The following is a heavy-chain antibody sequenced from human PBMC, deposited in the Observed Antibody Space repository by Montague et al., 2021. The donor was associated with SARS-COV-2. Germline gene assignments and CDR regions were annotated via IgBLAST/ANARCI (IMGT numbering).Heavy chain of an antibody. Sequence: SETLSLTCTVSGGSISSSSYYWGWIRQPPGKGLEWIESIYYSGSTYYNPSLKSRVAISIDTSENQFSLKLSSVTAADTAVYYCARGNRIAVAGTDFDYWGQGTLVTVSS. V-gene: IGHV4-39*07. CDR2: IYYSGST. J-gene: IGHJ4*02. CDR3: ARGNRIAVAGTDFDY. D-gene: IGHD6-13*01. CDR1: GGSISSSSYY.